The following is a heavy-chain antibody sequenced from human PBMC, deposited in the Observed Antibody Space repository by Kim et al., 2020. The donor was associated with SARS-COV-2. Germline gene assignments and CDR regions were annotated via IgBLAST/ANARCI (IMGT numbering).Heavy chain of an antibody. D-gene: IGHD6-19*01. Sequence: KYYADSVKGRFTISRDNSKITLYLQMNSLRAEDTAVYYCAILIAVAGSFDYWGQGTLVTVSS. CDR3: AILIAVAGSFDY. V-gene: IGHV3-30*02. CDR2: K. J-gene: IGHJ4*02.